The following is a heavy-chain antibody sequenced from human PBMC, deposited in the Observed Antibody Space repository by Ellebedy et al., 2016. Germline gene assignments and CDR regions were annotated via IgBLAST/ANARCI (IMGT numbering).Heavy chain of an antibody. V-gene: IGHV3-21*06. CDR3: ASRAIAVAGADPPTDYYYGMDV. CDR2: ISRTATYT. Sequence: GGSLRLSCVVSGFSVSSNYLSWVRQAPGKGLEWVSSISRTATYTYYADSVKGRSTISRDNAKNSLYLQMSSLKTEDTGVYYCASRAIAVAGADPPTDYYYGMDVWGQGTTVTVSS. D-gene: IGHD6-19*01. J-gene: IGHJ6*02. CDR1: GFSVSSNY.